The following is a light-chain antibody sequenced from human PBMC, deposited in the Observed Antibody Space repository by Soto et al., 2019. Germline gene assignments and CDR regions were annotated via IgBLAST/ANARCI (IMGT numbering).Light chain of an antibody. J-gene: IGLJ1*01. CDR1: SSNIGSNA. Sequence: QSVLTQPPSTSRTPGERVTISCSGSSSNIGSNAVTWHQQLPGTAPKLLIYNDIERPSGVPDRFAGSKSGTSASLAISGLQSEDEADYYCAAWDDSLNGFFVFGTGTKVTVL. V-gene: IGLV1-44*01. CDR2: NDI. CDR3: AAWDDSLNGFFV.